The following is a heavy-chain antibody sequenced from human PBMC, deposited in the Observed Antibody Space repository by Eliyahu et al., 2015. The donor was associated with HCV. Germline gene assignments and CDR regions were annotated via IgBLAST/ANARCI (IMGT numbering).Heavy chain of an antibody. V-gene: IGHV3-15*01. D-gene: IGHD3-16*01. Sequence: EVQLVESGGGLVKPGGSLRLSCAASGFTFSDTWMSWVRQAPGKGLEWVGRIKSEXDGGTTDYGAPVQGRFSISRDDSDNTLYLQMNSLKTEDTAVYYCARGGPFGTYYDYWGQGTLVTVSS. J-gene: IGHJ4*02. CDR1: GFTFSDTW. CDR2: IKSEXDGGTT. CDR3: ARGGPFGTYYDY.